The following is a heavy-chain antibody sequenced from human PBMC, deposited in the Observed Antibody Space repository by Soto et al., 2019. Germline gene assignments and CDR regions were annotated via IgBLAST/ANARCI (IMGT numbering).Heavy chain of an antibody. CDR3: AKDPSSALRLQSLSGV. D-gene: IGHD4-4*01. V-gene: IGHV3-30*18. J-gene: IGHJ6*02. Sequence: PGGSLRLSCAASGFTFSSYGMHWVRQAPGKGLEWVAVISYDGSNKYYADSVKGRFTISRDNSKNTLYLQMNSLRAEDTAVYYCAKDPSSALRLQSLSGVWGQGTTVTVSS. CDR2: ISYDGSNK. CDR1: GFTFSSYG.